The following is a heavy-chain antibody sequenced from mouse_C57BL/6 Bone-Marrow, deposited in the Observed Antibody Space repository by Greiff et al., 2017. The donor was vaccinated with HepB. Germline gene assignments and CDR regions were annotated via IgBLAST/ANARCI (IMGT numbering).Heavy chain of an antibody. CDR2: ISSGGSYT. V-gene: IGHV5-6*02. J-gene: IGHJ3*01. CDR1: GFTFSSYG. Sequence: EVKLVESGGDLVKPGGSLKLSGAASGFTFSSYGMSWVRQTPDKRLEWVATISSGGSYTYYPDSVKGRFTISRDNAKNTLYLQMSSLKSEDTAMYYCARLAYWGQGTLVTVSA. CDR3: ARLAY.